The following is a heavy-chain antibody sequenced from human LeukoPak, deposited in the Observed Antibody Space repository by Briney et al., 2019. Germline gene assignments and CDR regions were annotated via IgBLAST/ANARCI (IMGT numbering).Heavy chain of an antibody. V-gene: IGHV1-8*01. CDR2: MDPNSGNT. CDR1: GYTFTNFD. CDR3: ARGSYEKSDYYFYDY. D-gene: IGHD3-22*01. Sequence: ASVRVSCKASGYTFTNFDISWVRQATGQGPEWMAWMDPNSGNTGYAQKFQGRVTMTRDTSITTAYIELSGLRSEDTAVYYCARGSYEKSDYYFYDYWGQGTLVTVSS. J-gene: IGHJ4*02.